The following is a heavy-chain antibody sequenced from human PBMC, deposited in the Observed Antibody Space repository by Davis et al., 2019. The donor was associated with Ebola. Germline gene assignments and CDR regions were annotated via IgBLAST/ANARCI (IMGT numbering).Heavy chain of an antibody. CDR1: GGASSGNY. Sequence: PSETLSLTCGISGGASSGNYWSWIRQSPGKGLEWIGEVNHSGSTSYNPSLGSRVTISGDTSKNQFSLNLTSVTAADAAVYYCARVSAWSPRGFDSWGQGTPVIVSS. CDR2: VNHSGST. J-gene: IGHJ4*02. V-gene: IGHV4-34*01. CDR3: ARVSAWSPRGFDS. D-gene: IGHD3-3*01.